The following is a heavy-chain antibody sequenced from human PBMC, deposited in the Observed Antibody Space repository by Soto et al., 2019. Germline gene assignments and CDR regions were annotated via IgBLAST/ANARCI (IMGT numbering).Heavy chain of an antibody. J-gene: IGHJ4*02. V-gene: IGHV4-39*01. CDR3: ARHGPPYSSGSPFDY. D-gene: IGHD6-19*01. CDR1: GGSISSSSYY. CDR2: IYYSGST. Sequence: SETLSLTCTVSGGSISSSSYYWGWIRQPPGKGLEWIGSIYYSGSTYYNPFLKSRVTISVDTSKNQFSLKLSSVTAADTAVYYCARHGPPYSSGSPFDYWGQGTLVTVSS.